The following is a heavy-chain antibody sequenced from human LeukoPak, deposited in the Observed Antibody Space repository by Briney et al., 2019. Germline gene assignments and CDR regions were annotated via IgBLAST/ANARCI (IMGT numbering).Heavy chain of an antibody. J-gene: IGHJ5*02. CDR3: ARIGGCSSTSCYVGDWFDP. V-gene: IGHV1-18*01. CDR1: GYTFTSYG. Sequence: GASVKVSCKASGYTFTSYGISWVQQAPGQGLEWMGWIRAHNGNTNYAQKLQGRVTMTTDTSTSTAYMELRSLRSDDTAVYYCARIGGCSSTSCYVGDWFDPWGQGTLVTVSS. CDR2: IRAHNGNT. D-gene: IGHD2-2*01.